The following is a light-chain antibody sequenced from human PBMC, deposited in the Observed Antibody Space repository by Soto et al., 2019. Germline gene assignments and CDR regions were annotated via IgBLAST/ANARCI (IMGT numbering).Light chain of an antibody. CDR2: DAS. CDR1: QTVNTW. CDR3: QQYESYSPWT. J-gene: IGKJ1*01. Sequence: DIQMTQSPSTLSAYVGDRVTITCRASQTVNTWLAWYQQKPGKAPKLLIYDASTLQSGVPSRYSGSGSGTEFTLTISNLQPDDFATYYCQQYESYSPWTFGQGTNVDIK. V-gene: IGKV1-5*01.